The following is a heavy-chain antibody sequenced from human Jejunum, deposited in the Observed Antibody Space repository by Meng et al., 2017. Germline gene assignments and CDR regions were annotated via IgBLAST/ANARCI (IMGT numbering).Heavy chain of an antibody. CDR3: ARDFEALNGV. CDR1: GDSISSSYW. CDR2: IYHSGTT. Sequence: VQLQEAGPGLVTPWGPLSLTCAVSGDSISSSYWWSGVRQSPGKGLEWIGEIYHSGTTNYNPSLKSRVTLSVDKSKNQFSLNLSSVTAADTAVYFCARDFEALNGVWGQGTLVTVSS. V-gene: IGHV4-4*02. J-gene: IGHJ1*01. D-gene: IGHD2-8*01.